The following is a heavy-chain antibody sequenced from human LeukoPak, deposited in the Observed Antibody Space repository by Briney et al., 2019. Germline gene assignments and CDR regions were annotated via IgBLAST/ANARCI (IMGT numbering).Heavy chain of an antibody. CDR2: ISSSSSYI. CDR3: ASRYCSGGSCYCDRY. D-gene: IGHD2-15*01. V-gene: IGHV3-21*01. Sequence: PGGSLRLSCEASGFTFNTYSMNWVRQAPGKGLEWVSSISSSSSYIYYSDSVKGRFTISRDNAKNSLYLQMNSLRAEDTAVYFCASRYCSGGSCYCDRYWGQGTLVTVSS. J-gene: IGHJ4*01. CDR1: GFTFNTYS.